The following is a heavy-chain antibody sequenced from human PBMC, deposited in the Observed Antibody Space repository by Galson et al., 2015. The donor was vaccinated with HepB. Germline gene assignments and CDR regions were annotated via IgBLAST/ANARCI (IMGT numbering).Heavy chain of an antibody. CDR3: XRETPDTYYFDY. CDR1: GYTLXXXX. D-gene: IGHD2-15*01. J-gene: IGHJ4*02. V-gene: IGHV1-46*01. Sequence: SVKVSCKASGYTLXXXXXHWXXXXXXXGPXXXGKIFXXXXXTRXXERFRSRVTLTRDSSXSTIYMEVSSLRSDDTAVYXXXRETPDTYYFDYWXQGTLVTVSS. CDR2: IFXXXXXT.